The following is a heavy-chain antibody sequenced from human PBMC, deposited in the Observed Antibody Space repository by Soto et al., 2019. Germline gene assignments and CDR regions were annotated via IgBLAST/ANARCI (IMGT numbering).Heavy chain of an antibody. CDR2: ISGSGGST. CDR1: GFTFSSYA. D-gene: IGHD3-22*01. J-gene: IGHJ3*02. Sequence: GGSLRLSCAASGFTFSSYAMSWVRQAPGKGLEWVSAISGSGGSTYYADSVKGRFTFSRDNSKNTLYLQMNSLRAEDTDVYYCAKDCPTNPPYYYDSSGNDAFDIWGQETLVTVSS. CDR3: AKDCPTNPPYYYDSSGNDAFDI. V-gene: IGHV3-23*01.